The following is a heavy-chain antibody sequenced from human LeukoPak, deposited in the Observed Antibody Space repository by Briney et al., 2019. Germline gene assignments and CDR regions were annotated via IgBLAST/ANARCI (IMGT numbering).Heavy chain of an antibody. CDR3: ARLRGDCSGGSCYETEYYFDY. J-gene: IGHJ4*02. Sequence: SETLSLTCTVSGGSISSYYWGWIRQPPGKGLEWIGSIYYSGSTYYNPSLKSRVTISIDTSKNQFSLKLSSVTAADTAVYYCARLRGDCSGGSCYETEYYFDYWGQGTLVTVSS. D-gene: IGHD2-15*01. V-gene: IGHV4-39*01. CDR2: IYYSGST. CDR1: GGSISSYY.